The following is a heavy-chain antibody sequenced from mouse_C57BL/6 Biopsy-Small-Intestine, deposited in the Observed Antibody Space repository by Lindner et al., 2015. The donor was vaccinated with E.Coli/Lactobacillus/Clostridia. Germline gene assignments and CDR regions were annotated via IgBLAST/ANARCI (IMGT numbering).Heavy chain of an antibody. D-gene: IGHD3-3*01. CDR2: ISSGSKTI. J-gene: IGHJ2*01. CDR1: GFTFSDYG. V-gene: IGHV5-17*01. CDR3: ARGTGRGLDY. Sequence: EVQLQEVWGGLVKPGGSLKLSCAASGFTFSDYGMHWVRQAPEKGLEWVAYISSGSKTIYYADTVKGRFTISRDNAKNTLFLQMTSLRSEDTAIYYCARGTGRGLDYWGQGTTLTVSS.